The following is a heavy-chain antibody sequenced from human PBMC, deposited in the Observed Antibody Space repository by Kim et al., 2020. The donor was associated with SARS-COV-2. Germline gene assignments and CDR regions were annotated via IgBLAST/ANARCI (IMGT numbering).Heavy chain of an antibody. CDR3: ARDPDYYDSSGPFDY. V-gene: IGHV3-30*04. Sequence: GGSLRLSCAASGFTFSSYAMHWVRQAPGKGLEWVAVISYDGSNKYYADSVKGRFTISRDNSKNTLSLQMNSLRAEDTAVYYCARDPDYYDSSGPFDYWG. D-gene: IGHD3-22*01. CDR2: ISYDGSNK. J-gene: IGHJ4*01. CDR1: GFTFSSYA.